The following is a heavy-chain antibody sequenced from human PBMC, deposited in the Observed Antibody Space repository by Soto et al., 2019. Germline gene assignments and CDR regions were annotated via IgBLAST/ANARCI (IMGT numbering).Heavy chain of an antibody. CDR2: IYYSGST. CDR1: GGSISSYY. Sequence: SETLSLTCTVSGGSISSYYWSWIRQPPGKGLEWIGYIYYSGSTNYNPSLKSRVTISVDTSKNQFSLKLSSVTAADTAVYYCARDRGAAAYYYYGMDVWGQGTTVTVSS. D-gene: IGHD6-13*01. CDR3: ARDRGAAAYYYYGMDV. V-gene: IGHV4-59*01. J-gene: IGHJ6*02.